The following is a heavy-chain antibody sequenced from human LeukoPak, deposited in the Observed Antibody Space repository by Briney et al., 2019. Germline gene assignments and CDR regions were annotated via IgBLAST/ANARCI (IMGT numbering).Heavy chain of an antibody. D-gene: IGHD6-19*01. CDR2: ISKGGGTI. CDR3: ASDVGYSSGRLDY. V-gene: IGHV3-11*01. CDR1: GFTFSDYY. Sequence: PGGSLRLSCAASGFTFSDYYMNWIRQAPGKGLEWVSYISKGGGTIYYADSVKGRFTISRDNAKNSLYLQMNSLRAEDTAVYYCASDVGYSSGRLDYWGLGTLLTVSS. J-gene: IGHJ4*02.